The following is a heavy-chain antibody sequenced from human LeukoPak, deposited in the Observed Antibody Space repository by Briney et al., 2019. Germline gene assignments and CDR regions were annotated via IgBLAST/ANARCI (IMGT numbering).Heavy chain of an antibody. CDR1: GFTFSSYG. Sequence: GGSLRLSCAVSGFTFSSYGMHWVRQAPGKGLEWVAFIRYDGSNKYYADSVKGRFTISRDNSKNTLYLQMNSLRAEDTAVYYCAKNLWFGELLIDYWGQGTLVTVSS. J-gene: IGHJ4*02. CDR3: AKNLWFGELLIDY. V-gene: IGHV3-30*02. CDR2: IRYDGSNK. D-gene: IGHD3-10*01.